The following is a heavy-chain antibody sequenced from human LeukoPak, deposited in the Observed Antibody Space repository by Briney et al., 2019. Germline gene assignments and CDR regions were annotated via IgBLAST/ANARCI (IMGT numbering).Heavy chain of an antibody. D-gene: IGHD2-15*01. J-gene: IGHJ4*02. Sequence: KPSETLSLTCAVYGGSFSGYYWSWIRQPPGKGLEWIGEINHSGSTNYNPSLKSRVTISVDTSKNQFSLKLSSVTAADTAVYYCARAIPHCSGGSCIAYFDYWGQGTLVTVSS. CDR2: INHSGST. CDR3: ARAIPHCSGGSCIAYFDY. V-gene: IGHV4-34*01. CDR1: GGSFSGYY.